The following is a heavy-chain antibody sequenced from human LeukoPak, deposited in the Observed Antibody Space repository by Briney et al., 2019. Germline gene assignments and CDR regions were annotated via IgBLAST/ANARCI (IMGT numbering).Heavy chain of an antibody. CDR3: ARSVVGVGARFDP. CDR1: GYTFTDYH. CDR2: IDPEDGKT. V-gene: IGHV1-69-2*01. J-gene: IGHJ5*02. D-gene: IGHD2-21*01. Sequence: AASVTVSCKASGYTFTDYHMQWVQQAPGKGLEWMGRIDPEDGKTIYADKFKGRVTLTADTSTDTAYMEVSNLKFGDTAIYYCARSVVGVGARFDPWGQGPLVTVSS.